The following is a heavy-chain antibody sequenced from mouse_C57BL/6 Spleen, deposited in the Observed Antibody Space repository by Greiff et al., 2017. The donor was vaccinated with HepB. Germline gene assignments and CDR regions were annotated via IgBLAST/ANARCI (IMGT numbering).Heavy chain of an antibody. V-gene: IGHV1-50*01. CDR3: ARPRRGKDAMDY. Sequence: VQLQQPGAELVKPGASVKLSCKASGYTFTSYWMQWVKQRPGQGLEWIGEIDPSDSYTNYNQKFKGKATLTVDTSSSTAYMQLSSLTSEDSAVYYCARPRRGKDAMDYWGQGTSVTVSS. J-gene: IGHJ4*01. CDR1: GYTFTSYW. CDR2: IDPSDSYT. D-gene: IGHD2-1*01.